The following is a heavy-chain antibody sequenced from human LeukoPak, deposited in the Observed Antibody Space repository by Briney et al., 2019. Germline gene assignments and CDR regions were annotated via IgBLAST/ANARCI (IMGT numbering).Heavy chain of an antibody. Sequence: SETLSLTCAVYGGSFSGYYWSWIRQPPGKGLEWIGEINHSGSTNYNPSLKSRVTISVDTSKNQFSLKLSSVTAADTAVYYCASFNDLEEKFDYWGQGTLVTVSS. CDR1: GGSFSGYY. CDR2: INHSGST. CDR3: ASFNDLEEKFDY. J-gene: IGHJ4*02. V-gene: IGHV4-34*01.